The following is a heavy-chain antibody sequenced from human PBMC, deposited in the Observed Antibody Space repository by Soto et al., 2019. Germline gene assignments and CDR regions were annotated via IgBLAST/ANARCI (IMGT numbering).Heavy chain of an antibody. V-gene: IGHV4-31*03. Sequence: SETLSLTCTVSGGSISSGGYYWTWIRQHPGKGLEWIGYIYYSGNTYYNPSLKSRVSISIDTSRNQFSLKLTSVTAADTGVYYCASSSPFHYWGPGILVTVSS. D-gene: IGHD6-6*01. CDR2: IYYSGNT. CDR3: ASSSPFHY. CDR1: GGSISSGGYY. J-gene: IGHJ4*02.